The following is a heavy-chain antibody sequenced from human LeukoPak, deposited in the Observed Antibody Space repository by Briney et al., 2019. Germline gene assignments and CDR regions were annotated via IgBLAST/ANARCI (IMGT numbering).Heavy chain of an antibody. CDR2: ISGSGGST. CDR3: AKDLGYLTLVGLRLIDY. J-gene: IGHJ4*02. CDR1: GFTFTTYA. Sequence: GGSLRLSCAASGFTFTTYAMSWVRQAPGKGLEWVSTISGSGGSTDYADSVKGRFTISRDNSKNTLYLQMNSLRAEDTAVYFCAKDLGYLTLVGLRLIDYWGQGTLVTVSS. D-gene: IGHD3-22*01. V-gene: IGHV3-23*01.